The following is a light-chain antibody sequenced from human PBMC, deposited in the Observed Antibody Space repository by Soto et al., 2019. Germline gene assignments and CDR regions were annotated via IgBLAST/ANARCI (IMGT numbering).Light chain of an antibody. CDR1: QSLLHSNGYRY. Sequence: DIVMTQSPLSLPVTPGEPASISCRPSQSLLHSNGYRYLDWYLQKPGQSPQLLIYLGSYRASGVPDRFSGSGSGTDFTLKISRVEAEDVGVYYCMQALQTPWTCGQGTKVEIK. CDR2: LGS. V-gene: IGKV2-28*01. CDR3: MQALQTPWT. J-gene: IGKJ1*01.